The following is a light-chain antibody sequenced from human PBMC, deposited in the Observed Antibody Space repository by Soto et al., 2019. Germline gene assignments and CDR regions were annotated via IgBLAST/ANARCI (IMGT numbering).Light chain of an antibody. CDR3: QQYGKLPLT. CDR1: QDSGNY. CDR2: DAS. V-gene: IGKV1-33*01. J-gene: IGKJ4*01. Sequence: DIQVTQSPRSLAASVGDRVNIAFQASQDSGNYLSWYQQKLGKAPKILIYDASSLETGVPPRVSGSGSGADFAFTITSLQHEDLATYECQQYGKLPLTFGGGTKVDIK.